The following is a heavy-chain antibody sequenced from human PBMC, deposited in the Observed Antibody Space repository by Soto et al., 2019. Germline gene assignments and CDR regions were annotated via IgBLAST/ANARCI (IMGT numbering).Heavy chain of an antibody. CDR2: VDGEGSGT. CDR1: GFTFTNYW. Sequence: EVQLVESGGGLVQPGGSLRLSCAASGFTFTNYWMHWVRQAPGKGLQWVARVDGEGSGTSYADSVKGRFTISRDNAKNTPSLPTDPLRAADPAVYYCGSVFERGGWGTLVTVSS. J-gene: IGHJ4*02. V-gene: IGHV3-74*01. CDR3: GSVFER. D-gene: IGHD1-26*01.